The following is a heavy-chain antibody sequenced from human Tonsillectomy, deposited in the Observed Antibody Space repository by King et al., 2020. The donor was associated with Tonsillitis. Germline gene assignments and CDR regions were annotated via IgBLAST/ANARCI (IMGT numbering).Heavy chain of an antibody. CDR1: GGSLSGYY. CDR3: AVGFNFHFYNMDV. J-gene: IGHJ6*03. V-gene: IGHV4-34*01. Sequence: VQLQQWGAGLLKPSETLSLTCGGSLSGYYWSWVRQSPGQGLEWIGYFHPGGSANYNPSLKSRVAISVVTYKNQFSLQLSSVTAADTAVYYCAVGFNFHFYNMDVWGRGTTVTVSS. CDR2: FHPGGSA.